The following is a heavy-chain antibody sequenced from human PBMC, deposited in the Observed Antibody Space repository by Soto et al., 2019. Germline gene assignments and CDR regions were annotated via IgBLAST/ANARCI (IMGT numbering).Heavy chain of an antibody. D-gene: IGHD6-6*01. CDR2: ISWNSGSI. V-gene: IGHV3-9*01. CDR1: GFTFDDYA. CDR3: AKDRKAARPYYGMDV. J-gene: IGHJ6*02. Sequence: PGGSLRLSCAASGFTFDDYAMHWVRQAPGKGLEWVSGISWNSGSIGYADSVKGRFTIPRDNAKNSLYLQMNSLRAEDTALYYCAKDRKAARPYYGMDVWGQGTTVTVSS.